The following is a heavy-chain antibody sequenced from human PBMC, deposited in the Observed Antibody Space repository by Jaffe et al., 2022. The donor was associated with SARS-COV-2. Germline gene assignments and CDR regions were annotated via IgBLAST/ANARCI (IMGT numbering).Heavy chain of an antibody. CDR3: TKGTWGGS. Sequence: EVQLLESGGGLVQPGGSLRLSCAASGFTFSSYAMSWVRQAPGKGLEWVSSLTSGDRTLYADSVKGRFTISRDNPKNTLYLQMNSLRADDTAVYYCTKGTWGGSWGQGTLLTVSS. V-gene: IGHV3-23*01. J-gene: IGHJ5*02. CDR2: LTSGDRT. CDR1: GFTFSSYA. D-gene: IGHD3-16*01.